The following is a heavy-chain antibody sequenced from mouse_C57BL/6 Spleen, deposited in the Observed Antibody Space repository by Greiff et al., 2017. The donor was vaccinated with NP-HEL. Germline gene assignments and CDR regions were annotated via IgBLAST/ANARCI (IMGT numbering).Heavy chain of an antibody. CDR2: ISSGGSYT. CDR3: ARHGQLVPYYFDY. D-gene: IGHD4-1*02. Sequence: EVMLVESGGDLVKPGGSLKLSCAASGFTFSSYGMSWVRQTPDKRLEWVATISSGGSYTYYPDSVKGRFTISRDNAKNTLYLQMSSLKSEDTAMYYCARHGQLVPYYFDYWGQGTTLTVSS. V-gene: IGHV5-6*01. J-gene: IGHJ2*01. CDR1: GFTFSSYG.